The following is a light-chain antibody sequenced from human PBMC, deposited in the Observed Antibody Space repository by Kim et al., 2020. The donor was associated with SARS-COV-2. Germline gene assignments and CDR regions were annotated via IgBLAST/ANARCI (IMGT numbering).Light chain of an antibody. CDR1: QTVSND. Sequence: DIVITQSPATLSVSAGERATLSCRASQTVSNDLAWYQHKPGQAPRLLIFSASSRATGVPARFSGSRSGTEFTLTISSLQSEDFAVYYCQQDNNWPRTFGQGTKVDIK. CDR3: QQDNNWPRT. J-gene: IGKJ1*01. CDR2: SAS. V-gene: IGKV3-15*01.